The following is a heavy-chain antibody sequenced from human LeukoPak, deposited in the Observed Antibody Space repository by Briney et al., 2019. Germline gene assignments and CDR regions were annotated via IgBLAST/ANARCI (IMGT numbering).Heavy chain of an antibody. Sequence: GGSLRLSCAASGFTFSSYSISWVRQAPGKGLEWVSAISGSGGSTYYADSVKGRFTISRDNSKNPLYLQMNSLRAEDTAVYYCAKAVGGYSYGSANDYWGQGTLVTVSS. V-gene: IGHV3-23*01. J-gene: IGHJ4*02. D-gene: IGHD5-18*01. CDR2: ISGSGGST. CDR3: AKAVGGYSYGSANDY. CDR1: GFTFSSYS.